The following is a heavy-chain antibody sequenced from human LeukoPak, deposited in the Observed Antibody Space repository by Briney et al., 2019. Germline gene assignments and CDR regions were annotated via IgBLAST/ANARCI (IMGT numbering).Heavy chain of an antibody. D-gene: IGHD3-3*01. Sequence: PGGSLRLSCEASGFTFSTYWMHWVRQAPGKGLVWVSRINSDGSSPIYADFVRGRFSISRDNAKNSLYLQMNSLRAEDTAVYYCARDCESSQLWSGSGCWGQGTLATVSS. CDR3: ARDCESSQLWSGSGC. V-gene: IGHV3-74*01. CDR1: GFTFSTYW. CDR2: INSDGSSP. J-gene: IGHJ4*02.